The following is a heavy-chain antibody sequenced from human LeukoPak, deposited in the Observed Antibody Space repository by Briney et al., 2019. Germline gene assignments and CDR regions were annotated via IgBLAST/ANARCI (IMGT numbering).Heavy chain of an antibody. J-gene: IGHJ4*02. D-gene: IGHD3-22*01. CDR3: ARVAGRSDYYDSSGYYSRQTFFDY. CDR2: IYYTGST. CDR1: GGSIISNSYY. V-gene: IGHV4-39*01. Sequence: PSETLSLTCTVSGGSIISNSYYWGWIRQPPGKGLEWIGSIYYTGSTYYNPSLKSRVTISVDTSKNQFSLKLSSVTAADTAVYYCARVAGRSDYYDSSGYYSRQTFFDYWGQGTLVTVSS.